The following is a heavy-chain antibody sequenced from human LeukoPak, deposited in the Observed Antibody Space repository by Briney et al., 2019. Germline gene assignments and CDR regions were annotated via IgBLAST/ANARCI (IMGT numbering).Heavy chain of an antibody. CDR3: ARRPILYFDY. CDR1: GGSISSSSYY. CDR2: IYYSGIT. J-gene: IGHJ4*02. V-gene: IGHV4-39*01. Sequence: SETLSLTCTVSGGSISSSSYYWDWIRQPPGKGLERIGSIYYSGITYYNPSLKSRVTISVHTSKNQFSLRLSSVTAADTAVYYCARRPILYFDYWGQGTLVTVSS. D-gene: IGHD3-3*01.